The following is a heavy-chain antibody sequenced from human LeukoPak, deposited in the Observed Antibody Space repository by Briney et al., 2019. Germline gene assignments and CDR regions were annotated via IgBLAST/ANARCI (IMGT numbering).Heavy chain of an antibody. Sequence: GESLKISCKGSGYSFPTYWIGWVRQMPGKGLEWMGLINPGESDIRYRPSFQGQVTISADKSINTAYLQWSSLKASDSAMYYCASSTGLCGTSGYDHWGQGTLVTVSS. CDR1: GYSFPTYW. J-gene: IGHJ4*02. D-gene: IGHD3-10*02. CDR2: INPGESDI. CDR3: ASSTGLCGTSGYDH. V-gene: IGHV5-51*01.